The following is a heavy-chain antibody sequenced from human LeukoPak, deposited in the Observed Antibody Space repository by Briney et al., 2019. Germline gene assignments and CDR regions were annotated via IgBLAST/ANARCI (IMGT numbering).Heavy chain of an antibody. Sequence: GASVTLSFTASGGTFTSYAISWVRQAPGQGLEWMGGIIPIFGTANYAQKFQGRVTITADESTSTAYMELSSLRSEDTAVYYCASEPRDGYNYRNYWGQGTLVTVSS. CDR1: GGTFTSYA. J-gene: IGHJ4*02. D-gene: IGHD5-24*01. V-gene: IGHV1-69*13. CDR3: ASEPRDGYNYRNY. CDR2: IIPIFGTA.